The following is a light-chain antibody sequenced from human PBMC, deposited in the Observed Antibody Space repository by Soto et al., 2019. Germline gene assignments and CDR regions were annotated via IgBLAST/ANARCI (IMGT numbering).Light chain of an antibody. CDR2: ENN. CDR3: GTWDNSLSAGV. V-gene: IGLV1-51*02. CDR1: SSNIGSNY. Sequence: QSVLTQPPSVSAAPGQKVTISCSGSSSNIGSNYVSWYQQLPGTAPKLLIYENNKRPSGIPDRFSGSKSATSATLGITGLQTGDEAHYFCGTWDNSLSAGVFGGGTQLTVL. J-gene: IGLJ3*02.